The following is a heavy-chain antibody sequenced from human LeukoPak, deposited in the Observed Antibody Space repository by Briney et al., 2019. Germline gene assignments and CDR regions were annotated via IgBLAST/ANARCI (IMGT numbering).Heavy chain of an antibody. Sequence: AGGSLRLSCAASGFSFSNYGMHWVRQAPGKGREWVALLVYDGFYKYYADSVKGRFTISRDDSTNTVYLHLSSLRAEDTAVYYCAKDLIARVRGSPMDVWGQGTRVIVSS. D-gene: IGHD3-10*01. CDR3: AKDLIARVRGSPMDV. CDR1: GFSFSNYG. J-gene: IGHJ6*02. V-gene: IGHV3-30*18. CDR2: LVYDGFYK.